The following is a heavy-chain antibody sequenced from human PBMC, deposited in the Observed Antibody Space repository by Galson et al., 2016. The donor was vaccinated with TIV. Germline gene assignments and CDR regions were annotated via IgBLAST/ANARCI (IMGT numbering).Heavy chain of an antibody. CDR2: ISGGGGST. CDR3: TKVPSSGSSYYYGLDV. Sequence: SLRLSSAASGFSSSIFAMTWVRQAPGMGLEWVSAISGGGGSTYYADSVKGRFTISRDNSKNTLFLQMNSLRAEDTAIHYCTKVPSSGSSYYYGLDVWGQGTTVIVSS. V-gene: IGHV3-23*01. CDR1: GFSSSIFA. J-gene: IGHJ6*02. D-gene: IGHD3-22*01.